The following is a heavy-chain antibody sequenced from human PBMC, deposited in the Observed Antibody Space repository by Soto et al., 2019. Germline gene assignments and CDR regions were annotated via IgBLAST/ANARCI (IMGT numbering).Heavy chain of an antibody. CDR1: GGTFSSYA. CDR2: IIPIFGTA. Sequence: QVQLVQSGAEVKKPGSSVKVSCKASGGTFSSYAISWVRQAPGQGLEWMGGIIPIFGTANYAQKFKGRVTISEDESTCTAYMELSSMRSEDKAAYYCARDGYIYGKSVDYWGQGTLLTVSS. CDR3: ARDGYIYGKSVDY. J-gene: IGHJ4*02. V-gene: IGHV1-69*01. D-gene: IGHD5-18*01.